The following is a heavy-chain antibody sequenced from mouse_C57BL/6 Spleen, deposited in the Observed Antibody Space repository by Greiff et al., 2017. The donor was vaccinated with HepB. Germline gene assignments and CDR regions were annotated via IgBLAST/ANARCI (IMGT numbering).Heavy chain of an antibody. CDR1: GFTFSDYG. V-gene: IGHV5-17*01. Sequence: EVKLVESGGGLVKPGGSLKLSCAASGFTFSDYGMHWVRQAPEKGLEWVAYISSGSSTIYYADTVKGRFTISRDNAKNTLFLQMTSLRSEDTAMYYCARTSTMVTPMDYWGQGTSVTVSS. CDR2: ISSGSSTI. D-gene: IGHD2-2*01. J-gene: IGHJ4*01. CDR3: ARTSTMVTPMDY.